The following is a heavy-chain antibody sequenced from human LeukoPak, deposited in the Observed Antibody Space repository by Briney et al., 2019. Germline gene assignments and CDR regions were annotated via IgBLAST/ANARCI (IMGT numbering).Heavy chain of an antibody. V-gene: IGHV3-11*01. J-gene: IGHJ3*02. D-gene: IGHD3-10*01. CDR1: GFTCSDYY. CDR3: ARDYGGFKELLWFGESRFHAFDI. CDR2: ISSSGSTI. Sequence: GGSLRLSCAASGFTCSDYYMSWIRQAPGKELEWVSYISSSGSTIYYADSVKGRFTISRDNAKNSLYLQMNSLRAEDTAVYYCARDYGGFKELLWFGESRFHAFDIWGQGTMVTVSS.